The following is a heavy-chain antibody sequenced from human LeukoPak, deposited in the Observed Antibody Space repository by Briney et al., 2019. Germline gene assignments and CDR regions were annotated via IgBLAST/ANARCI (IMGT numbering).Heavy chain of an antibody. CDR1: GFTFDDYA. CDR2: INWNSGTI. J-gene: IGHJ4*02. CDR3: AKCVDYGSAAHDY. V-gene: IGHV3-9*01. Sequence: PGGSLRLSCAASGFTFDDYAMHWVRQAPGKGLEWVSGINWNSGTIDYADSVKGRFTISRDNAKNSLYLQMSSLRAEDTALYYCAKCVDYGSAAHDYWGQGTLVTVSS. D-gene: IGHD4-17*01.